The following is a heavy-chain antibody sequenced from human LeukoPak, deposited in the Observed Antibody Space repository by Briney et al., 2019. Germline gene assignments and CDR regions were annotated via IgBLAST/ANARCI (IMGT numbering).Heavy chain of an antibody. V-gene: IGHV3-30*04. CDR2: ISYDGSNK. Sequence: PGRSLRLSCAASGFTFSSYAMHWVRQAPGKGLEWVAVISYDGSNKYYADSVKGRFTISRDNSKNTLYLQMNSLRAEDTAVYYCAVWGNCLGGGCYSTEALEYFQHWGQGTLVTVSS. CDR1: GFTFSSYA. J-gene: IGHJ1*01. CDR3: AVWGNCLGGGCYSTEALEYFQH. D-gene: IGHD2-21*02.